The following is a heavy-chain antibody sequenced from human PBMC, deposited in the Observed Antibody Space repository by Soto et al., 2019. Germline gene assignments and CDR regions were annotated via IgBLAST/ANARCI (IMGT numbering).Heavy chain of an antibody. Sequence: PGGSLRLSCAASGFTFKFYGMNWVRQAPGKGLEWISYITSSTTTTIFYADSVKGRFTISRDNVKNSLYLQMELRSLRSDDTAVYYCARAPMIVVVEEPSDAFDIWGQGTMVTVSS. V-gene: IGHV3-48*01. D-gene: IGHD3-22*01. CDR1: GFTFKFYG. CDR3: ARAPMIVVVEEPSDAFDI. CDR2: ITSSTTTTI. J-gene: IGHJ3*02.